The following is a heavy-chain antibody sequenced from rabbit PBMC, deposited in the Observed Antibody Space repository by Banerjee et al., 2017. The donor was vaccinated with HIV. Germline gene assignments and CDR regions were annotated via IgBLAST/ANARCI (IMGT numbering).Heavy chain of an antibody. CDR1: GFSFSSGYW. CDR3: ARRDYGSSTYYDL. J-gene: IGHJ4*01. D-gene: IGHD8-1*01. V-gene: IGHV1S45*01. CDR2: IGAGSGTT. Sequence: QEQLVESGGGLVQPGASLTLTCTASGFSFSSGYWICWVRQAPGKGLEWIGCIGAGSGTTYYASWAKGRFTISKTSSTTVALQMTSLTAADTATYFCARRDYGSSTYYDLWGQGTLVTVS.